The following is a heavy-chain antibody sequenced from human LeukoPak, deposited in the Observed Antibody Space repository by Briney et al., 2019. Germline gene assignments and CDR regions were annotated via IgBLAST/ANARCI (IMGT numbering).Heavy chain of an antibody. CDR3: ARAPLNYGDYVSYNFDY. J-gene: IGHJ4*02. D-gene: IGHD4-17*01. Sequence: SETLSLTCTVSGGSISSGDYYWSWIRQPPGKGLEWIGYIYYSGSTYYNPSLKSRVTISVDTSKNQFSLKLSSVTAADTAVYYCARAPLNYGDYVSYNFDYWGQGTLVTVSS. CDR2: IYYSGST. CDR1: GGSISSGDYY. V-gene: IGHV4-30-4*01.